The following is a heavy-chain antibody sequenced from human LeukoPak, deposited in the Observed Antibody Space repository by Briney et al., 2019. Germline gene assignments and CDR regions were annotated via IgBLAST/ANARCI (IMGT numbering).Heavy chain of an antibody. Sequence: GGSLRLSCAGSGFTFRSYWMHWVRQDPGKGLVWVARINGDGSSISYADSVKGRFTISRDNAKNSLYLQMNSLRAEDTAVYYCASKAAAGPYYFDYWGQGTLVTVSS. CDR2: INGDGSSI. D-gene: IGHD6-13*01. V-gene: IGHV3-74*01. CDR3: ASKAAAGPYYFDY. CDR1: GFTFRSYW. J-gene: IGHJ4*02.